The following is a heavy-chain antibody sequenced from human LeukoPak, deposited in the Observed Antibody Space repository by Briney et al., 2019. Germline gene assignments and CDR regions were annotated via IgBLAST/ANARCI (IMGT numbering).Heavy chain of an antibody. V-gene: IGHV3-21*01. J-gene: IGHJ4*02. CDR1: GFTFSSYS. CDR2: ISSSSSYI. Sequence: GGSLRLSCAASGFTFSSYSMNWVRQAPGKGLEWVSSISSSSSYIYYADSVKGRFTISRDNAKNSLYLQMNSLRAEDTAVYYCARDGGFGEFSQPPDYWGQGTLVTVSS. CDR3: ARDGGFGEFSQPPDY. D-gene: IGHD3-10*01.